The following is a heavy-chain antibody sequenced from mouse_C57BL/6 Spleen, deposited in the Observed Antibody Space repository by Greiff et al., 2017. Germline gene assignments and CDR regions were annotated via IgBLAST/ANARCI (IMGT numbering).Heavy chain of an antibody. CDR2: IDPSDSYT. D-gene: IGHD4-1*01. CDR3: ARLGRGDFDY. V-gene: IGHV1-69*01. Sequence: QVQLQQPGAELVMPGASVKLSCKASGYTFTSYWMHWVKQRPGQGLEWIGEIDPSDSYTNYNQKFKGKSTLTVDKSSSTAYMQLSSLTSEDSAVYYCARLGRGDFDYWGQGTTLTVSA. CDR1: GYTFTSYW. J-gene: IGHJ2*01.